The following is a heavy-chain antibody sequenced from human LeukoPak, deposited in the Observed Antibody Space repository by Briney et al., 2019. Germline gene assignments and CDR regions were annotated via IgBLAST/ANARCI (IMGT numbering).Heavy chain of an antibody. CDR3: ARGRWYYYDSSGTSTYYFDY. Sequence: SVKVSCKASGGTFSSYGISCVRQAPGQGLEWMGRIIPTLGTANYAQKFQGRVTITADKSSTTSYMELSSLRSEDTAVYYCARGRWYYYDSSGTSTYYFDYWGQGTLVTVSS. CDR1: GGTFSSYG. V-gene: IGHV1-69*04. D-gene: IGHD3-22*01. J-gene: IGHJ4*02. CDR2: IIPTLGTA.